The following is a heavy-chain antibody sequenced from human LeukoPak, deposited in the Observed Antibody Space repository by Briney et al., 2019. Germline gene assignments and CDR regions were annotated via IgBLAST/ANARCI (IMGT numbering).Heavy chain of an antibody. J-gene: IGHJ3*02. V-gene: IGHV4-38-2*02. CDR1: GYSISSGYY. CDR2: IYHSGST. CDR3: ARGGSGSYGGAFDI. Sequence: PSETLSLTCTVSGYSISSGYYWVWIRQPPGKGLEWIGTIYHSGSTFYNPSLESRVTILVDTSKNQFSLKLSSVTAADTAVYYCARGGSGSYGGAFDIWGQGTMVTVSS. D-gene: IGHD3-16*01.